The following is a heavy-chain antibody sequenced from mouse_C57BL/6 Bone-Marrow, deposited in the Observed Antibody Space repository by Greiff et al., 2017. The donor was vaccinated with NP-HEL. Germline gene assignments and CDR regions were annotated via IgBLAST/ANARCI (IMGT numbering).Heavy chain of an antibody. V-gene: IGHV5-4*03. J-gene: IGHJ2*01. CDR1: GFTFSSYA. D-gene: IGHD2-10*02. CDR3: ARYGNSFTDY. CDR2: ISDGGSYT. Sequence: EVKLVESGGGLVKPGGSLKLSCAASGFTFSSYAMSWVRQTPEKRLEWVATISDGGSYTYYPDNVKGRFTISRDNAKNNLYLQMSHLKSEDTALYYCARYGNSFTDYWGQGTTLTVSS.